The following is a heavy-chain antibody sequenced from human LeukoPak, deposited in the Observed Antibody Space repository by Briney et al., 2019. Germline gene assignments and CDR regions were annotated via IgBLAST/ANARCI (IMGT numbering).Heavy chain of an antibody. V-gene: IGHV4-34*01. J-gene: IGHJ5*02. CDR3: AGAPVCSSTSCHNWFDP. CDR2: INHSGST. Sequence: SETLSLTCAVYGGSFSGYYWSWIRQPPGKGLEWIGEINHSGSTNYNPSLKSRVTISVDTSKNQFSLKLSSVPAADTAVYYCAGAPVCSSTSCHNWFDPWGQGTLVTVSS. CDR1: GGSFSGYY. D-gene: IGHD2-2*01.